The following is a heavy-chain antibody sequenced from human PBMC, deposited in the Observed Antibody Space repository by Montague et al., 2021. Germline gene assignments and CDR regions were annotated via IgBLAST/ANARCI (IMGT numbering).Heavy chain of an antibody. V-gene: IGHV2-5*02. J-gene: IGHJ5*01. CDR1: GFSLNYSGVG. Sequence: PALVKPTQTLRLTCTFSGFSLNYSGVGVGWIRQPPGKALEWLALIYWDDDTRHNPSLRSRLAITRDTSKNQVVLTLTNVAPVDTATYFCAHRLVAGNWFDPWGQGTLVTVSS. CDR2: IYWDDDT. CDR3: AHRLVAGNWFDP.